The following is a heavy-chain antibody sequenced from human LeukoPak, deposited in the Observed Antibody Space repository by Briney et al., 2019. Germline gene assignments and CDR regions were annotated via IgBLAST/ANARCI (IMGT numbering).Heavy chain of an antibody. J-gene: IGHJ1*01. V-gene: IGHV3-30-3*01. Sequence: PGRSLRLSCAASGFTFSSYAMHWVRQAPGKGLEWVAVISYDGSNKYYADSVKGRFTISRDNSKNTLYLQMNSLRAEDTAVHYCARDRPGVWGSYRLFQHWGQGTLVTVSS. CDR1: GFTFSSYA. CDR3: ARDRPGVWGSYRLFQH. D-gene: IGHD3-16*02. CDR2: ISYDGSNK.